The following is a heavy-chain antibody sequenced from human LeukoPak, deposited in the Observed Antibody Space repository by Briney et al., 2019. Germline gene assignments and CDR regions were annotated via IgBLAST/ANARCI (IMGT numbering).Heavy chain of an antibody. CDR3: ARAYSSTWYDSPLDY. CDR2: IDSAGDP. CDR1: GFTVSSYD. D-gene: IGHD6-13*01. Sequence: PGGSLRLSCAASGFTVSSYDMHWVRQATGKGLEWVSAIDSAGDPYYPGSVKGRFTISRENAKNSLYLQMNSLRAGDTAVYYCARAYSSTWYDSPLDYWGQGTLVTVSS. J-gene: IGHJ4*02. V-gene: IGHV3-13*05.